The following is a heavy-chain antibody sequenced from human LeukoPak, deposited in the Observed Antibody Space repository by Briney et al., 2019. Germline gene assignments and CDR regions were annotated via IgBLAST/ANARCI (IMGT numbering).Heavy chain of an antibody. CDR3: AKTRYCNRTSLPPRSYYYYYMDV. D-gene: IGHD2-2*01. CDR1: GFTFSSYG. CDR2: IRYDGSNK. V-gene: IGHV3-30*02. J-gene: IGHJ6*03. Sequence: GGSLRLSCAASGFTFSSYGMHWVRQAPGKGLEWVAFIRYDGSNKYYADSVKGRFTISRDNSKNTLYLQMNSLRAEDTAVYYWAKTRYCNRTSLPPRSYYYYYMDVWGKGTTVTVSS.